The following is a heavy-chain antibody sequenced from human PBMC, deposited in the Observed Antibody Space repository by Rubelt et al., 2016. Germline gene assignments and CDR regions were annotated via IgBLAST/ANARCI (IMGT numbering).Heavy chain of an antibody. CDR3: ARRENIAAAGTLDY. Sequence: EARGGLVQPGGSLRLSCSASGFTFSSYWMHWVRQAPGKGLVWVSRISSDGSSTNYADSVRGRFTISRDNAKNTLYLQMNSLRAEDTAVYYCARRENIAAAGTLDYWGLGTLVTVSS. D-gene: IGHD6-13*01. J-gene: IGHJ4*01. CDR1: GFTFSSYW. V-gene: IGHV3-74*02. CDR2: ISSDGSST.